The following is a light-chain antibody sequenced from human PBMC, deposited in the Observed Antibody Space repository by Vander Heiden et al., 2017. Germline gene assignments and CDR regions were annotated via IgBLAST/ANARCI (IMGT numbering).Light chain of an antibody. CDR2: SNN. CDR3: AAWDDSLSGWV. Sequence: QSVLTQPPSASGTPGQRATISCSGSSSNIGSNYVYWYQQLPGTAPKLLIYSNNQRPSGVPDRFSGSKSGTSASLAISGLRSEGEADYYCAAWDDSLSGWVFGGGTKLTVL. V-gene: IGLV1-47*02. J-gene: IGLJ3*02. CDR1: SSNIGSNY.